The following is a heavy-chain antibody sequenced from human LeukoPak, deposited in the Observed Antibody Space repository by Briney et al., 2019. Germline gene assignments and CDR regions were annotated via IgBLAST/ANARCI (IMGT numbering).Heavy chain of an antibody. Sequence: SETLSLTWSISGGSISSYYWSWIRQPPGKGLEWIGYIYYSGSTNYNPSLKSRVTISVDTSKNQFSLKLSSVTAADTAVYYCARNVDTAMVLDYWGQGTLVTVSS. CDR1: GGSISSYY. CDR3: ARNVDTAMVLDY. J-gene: IGHJ4*02. V-gene: IGHV4-59*08. CDR2: IYYSGST. D-gene: IGHD5-18*01.